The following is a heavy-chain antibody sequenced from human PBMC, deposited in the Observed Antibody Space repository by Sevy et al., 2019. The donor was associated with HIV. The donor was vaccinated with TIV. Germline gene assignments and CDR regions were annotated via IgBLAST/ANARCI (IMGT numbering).Heavy chain of an antibody. Sequence: GSLRLSCAASGFSFRSYWMTWVRQAPGKGLEWVANINRDESATNYVGSVKGRFTIFRDNAKNLLYLQMNSLRVDDTAVYYCVTDDRPSGWFFDFWGPGTQVTVSS. V-gene: IGHV3-7*01. CDR3: VTDDRPSGWFFDF. J-gene: IGHJ4*02. CDR1: GFSFRSYW. D-gene: IGHD6-19*01. CDR2: INRDESAT.